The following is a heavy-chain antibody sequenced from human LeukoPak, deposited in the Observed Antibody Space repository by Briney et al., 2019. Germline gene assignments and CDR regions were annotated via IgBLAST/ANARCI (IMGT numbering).Heavy chain of an antibody. CDR1: GYTFTSYD. CDR2: MNPNSGNT. J-gene: IGHJ5*02. V-gene: IGHV1-8*01. D-gene: IGHD3-10*01. CDR3: ASAYGSGSYWGLVYWFDP. Sequence: ASVKVSCKASGYTFTSYDISWVRQATGQGLEWMGWMNPNSGNTGYAQKFQGRVTMTRNTSISTAYMELSSLRSEDTAVYYCASAYGSGSYWGLVYWFDPWGQGTLVTVSS.